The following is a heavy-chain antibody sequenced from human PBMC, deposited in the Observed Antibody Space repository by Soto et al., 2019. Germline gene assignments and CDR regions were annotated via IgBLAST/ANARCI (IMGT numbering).Heavy chain of an antibody. D-gene: IGHD4-17*01. CDR1: GGSISSSSYY. Sequence: SETLSLTCTVSGGSISSSSYYWGWIRQPPGKGLEWIGSIYYSGSTHYNPSLKSRVTISVDTSKNQFSLKLSSVAAADTAVYYCARSQTTVTSYDYWGQGTLVTVS. CDR3: ARSQTTVTSYDY. J-gene: IGHJ4*02. V-gene: IGHV4-39*01. CDR2: IYYSGST.